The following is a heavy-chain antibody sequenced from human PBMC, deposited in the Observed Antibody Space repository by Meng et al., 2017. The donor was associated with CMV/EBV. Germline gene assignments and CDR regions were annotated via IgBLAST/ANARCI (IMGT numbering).Heavy chain of an antibody. Sequence: GGSLRLSCAASGFTFSSYGMHWVRQAPGKGLERVAFIRYDGSNKYYADSVKGRFTISRDNSKNTLYLQMNSLRAEDTAVYYCAKGSRHNIVVVPAPPEYFQHWGQGTLVTVSS. CDR3: AKGSRHNIVVVPAPPEYFQH. J-gene: IGHJ1*01. CDR2: IRYDGSNK. V-gene: IGHV3-30*02. CDR1: GFTFSSYG. D-gene: IGHD2-2*01.